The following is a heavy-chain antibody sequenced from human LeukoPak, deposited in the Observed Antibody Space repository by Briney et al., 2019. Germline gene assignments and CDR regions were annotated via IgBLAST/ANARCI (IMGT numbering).Heavy chain of an antibody. V-gene: IGHV4-59*08. Sequence: SETLSLTCTVSGGSISSYYWSWIRQPPGKGLEWIGYIYYSGSTNYNPSLKSRVTISVDTSKNQFSLKLSSVTAADTAVYYCARRPAAGTANWFDPWGQGTLVTVSS. J-gene: IGHJ5*02. CDR2: IYYSGST. CDR3: ARRPAAGTANWFDP. CDR1: GGSISSYY. D-gene: IGHD6-13*01.